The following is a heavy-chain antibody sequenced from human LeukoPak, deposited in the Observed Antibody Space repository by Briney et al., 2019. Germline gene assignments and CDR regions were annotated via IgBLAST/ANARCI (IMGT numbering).Heavy chain of an antibody. CDR3: ARVRGESPRWFDP. CDR1: GFTFSSYS. J-gene: IGHJ5*02. CDR2: ISSSSSYI. Sequence: GGSLRLSCAASGFTFSSYSMNWVRQAPGKGLEWVSSISSSSSYIYYADSVKGRFTISRDNAKNTLYLQMNSLRAEDTAVYYCARVRGESPRWFDPWGQGTLVTVSS. D-gene: IGHD3-10*01. V-gene: IGHV3-21*01.